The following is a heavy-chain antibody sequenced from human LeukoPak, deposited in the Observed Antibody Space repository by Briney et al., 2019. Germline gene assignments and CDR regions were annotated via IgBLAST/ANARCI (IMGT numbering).Heavy chain of an antibody. D-gene: IGHD4-17*01. CDR2: INPNSGGT. J-gene: IGHJ5*02. Sequence: GASVKVSCKASGYTLTGYYMHWVRQAPGQGLAWMGWINPNSGGTNYAQKFQGRVTMTRDTSISTAYMELSRLRSDDTAVYYCARVRDYGDYGFDPWGQGTLVTVSS. V-gene: IGHV1-2*02. CDR3: ARVRDYGDYGFDP. CDR1: GYTLTGYY.